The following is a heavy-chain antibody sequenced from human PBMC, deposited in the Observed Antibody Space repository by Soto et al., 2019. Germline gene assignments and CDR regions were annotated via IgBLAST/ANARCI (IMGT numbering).Heavy chain of an antibody. CDR2: IKVGSSRI. CDR1: VFSFSAYN. Sequence: PWWSLRLSCIGSVFSFSAYNMNWFRQAPGKGLEWVSSIKVGSSRIYQPDSMKGRFTISRDDARNSVYLQINSLRAEDTALYFCVRSPKIGVRGAFWGRGTQVTVSS. J-gene: IGHJ1*01. V-gene: IGHV3-21*01. CDR3: VRSPKIGVRGAF. D-gene: IGHD3-16*01.